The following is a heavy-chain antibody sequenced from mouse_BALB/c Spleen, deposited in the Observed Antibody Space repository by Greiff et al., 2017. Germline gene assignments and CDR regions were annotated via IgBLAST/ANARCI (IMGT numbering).Heavy chain of an antibody. CDR3: ARDGYYWYFDV. V-gene: IGHV3-6*02. J-gene: IGHJ1*01. CDR2: ISYDGSN. D-gene: IGHD2-2*01. CDR1: GYSITSGYY. Sequence: EVQLVESGPGLVKPSQSLSLTCSVTGYSITSGYYWNWIRQFPGNKLEWMGYISYDGSNNYNPSLKNRISITRDTSKNQFFLKLNSVTTEDTATYYCARDGYYWYFDVWGAGTTVTVSS.